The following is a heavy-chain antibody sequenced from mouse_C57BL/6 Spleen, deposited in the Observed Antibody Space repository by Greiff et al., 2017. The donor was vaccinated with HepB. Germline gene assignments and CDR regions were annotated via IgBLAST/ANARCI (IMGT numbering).Heavy chain of an antibody. D-gene: IGHD1-1*01. V-gene: IGHV6-3*01. CDR3: TPIPHYYGSSYWYFDV. J-gene: IGHJ1*03. Sequence: EVQVVESGGGLVQPGGSMKLSCVASGFTFSNYWMNWVRQSPEKGLEWVAQIRLKSDNYATHYAESVKGRFTISRDDSKSSVYLQMNNLRAEDTGIYYCTPIPHYYGSSYWYFDVWGTGTTVTVSS. CDR2: IRLKSDNYAT. CDR1: GFTFSNYW.